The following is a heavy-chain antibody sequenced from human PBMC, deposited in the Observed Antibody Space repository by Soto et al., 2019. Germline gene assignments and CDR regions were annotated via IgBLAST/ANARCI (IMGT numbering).Heavy chain of an antibody. CDR1: GFTFSSYG. Sequence: GGSLRLSCAASGFTFSSYGMHWVRQAPGKGLEWVAVIWYDGSNKYDADSVKGRFTISRDNSKNTLYLQMNSLRAEDTAVYYCARDRSGSPSWFDPWGQGTLVTVSS. J-gene: IGHJ5*02. CDR2: IWYDGSNK. D-gene: IGHD3-10*01. V-gene: IGHV3-33*01. CDR3: ARDRSGSPSWFDP.